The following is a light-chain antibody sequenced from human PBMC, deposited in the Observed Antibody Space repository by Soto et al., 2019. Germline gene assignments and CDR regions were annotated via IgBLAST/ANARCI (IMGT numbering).Light chain of an antibody. Sequence: QSVLTQPPSVSEAPRQRVTISCSGSSSNIGNNAVNWYQQLPGKAPKLLIYYDDLLPSGVSGRFSGSKSGTSASLAISGLQSEDEADYYCAAWDASLNGLVFGGGTKLTVL. CDR2: YDD. CDR1: SSNIGNNA. CDR3: AAWDASLNGLV. V-gene: IGLV1-36*01. J-gene: IGLJ2*01.